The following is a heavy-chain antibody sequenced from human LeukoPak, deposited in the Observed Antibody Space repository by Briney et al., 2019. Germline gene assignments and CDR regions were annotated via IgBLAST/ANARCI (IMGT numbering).Heavy chain of an antibody. J-gene: IGHJ4*02. Sequence: GASVKVSCKASGYTFTGYYIHWVRQAPGQGLEWRGWINPNSGGTNYAQKFQGRVTMARDTSISTAYMELSRLRSDDTAVYYCARDLCGGGSCYSDYWGKATLVTVSS. D-gene: IGHD2-15*01. CDR1: GYTFTGYY. CDR3: ARDLCGGGSCYSDY. CDR2: INPNSGGT. V-gene: IGHV1-2*02.